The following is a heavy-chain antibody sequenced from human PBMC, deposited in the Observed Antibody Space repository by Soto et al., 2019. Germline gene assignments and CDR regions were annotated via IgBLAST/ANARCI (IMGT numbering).Heavy chain of an antibody. CDR1: GDSISSRSYY. Sequence: SETLSLTCTVAGDSISSRSYYWGWIRQPPGKGLEWIGSSYYSGRTYNNPSLRSRVSMSIDTSKDQFSLKLKSVAAAYAALYLCATQRTSVVTQAYFDVWGPGSLVTVSS. CDR2: SYYSGRT. J-gene: IGHJ4*02. V-gene: IGHV4-39*01. D-gene: IGHD2-21*02. CDR3: ATQRTSVVTQAYFDV.